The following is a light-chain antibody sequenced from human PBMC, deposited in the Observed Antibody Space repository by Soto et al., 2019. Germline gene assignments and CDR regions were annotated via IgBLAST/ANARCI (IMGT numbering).Light chain of an antibody. Sequence: EIVMTQSPATLSVSPGERATLSCRASQSASSSYLAWYQQRPGQAPRLLIYGASSRATGIPDRFSGSGFGTDFTLTISSLEPEDFAVYYCQQRSNWPPITFGQGTRLEI. CDR2: GAS. CDR3: QQRSNWPPIT. CDR1: QSASSSY. J-gene: IGKJ5*01. V-gene: IGKV3D-20*02.